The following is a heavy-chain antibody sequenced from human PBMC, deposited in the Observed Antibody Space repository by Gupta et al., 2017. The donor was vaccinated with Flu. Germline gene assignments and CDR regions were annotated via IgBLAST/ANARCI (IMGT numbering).Heavy chain of an antibody. Sequence: IHWGRQAPGQGLEWMGWFNTDNNATKYAQKCHDRVTMTGDTSISTAYMELNSLRSDDTAVYYCARDNGFSSSSPLDYWGQGTQVTGSA. CDR3: ARDNGFSSSSPLDY. D-gene: IGHD6-6*01. CDR2: FNTDNNAT. V-gene: IGHV1-2*02. J-gene: IGHJ4*02.